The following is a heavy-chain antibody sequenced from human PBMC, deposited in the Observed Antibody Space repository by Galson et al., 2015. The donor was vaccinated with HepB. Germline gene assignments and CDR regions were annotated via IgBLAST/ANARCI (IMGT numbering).Heavy chain of an antibody. Sequence: SVTVSCKASGYTFTSYGISWVRQAPGQGLEWMGWISAYNGNTNYAQKLQGRVTMTTDTSTSTAYMELRSLRSDDTAVYYCARGGYYYDSSGYYPTGSDYWGQGTLVTVSS. J-gene: IGHJ4*02. D-gene: IGHD3-22*01. V-gene: IGHV1-18*04. CDR3: ARGGYYYDSSGYYPTGSDY. CDR2: ISAYNGNT. CDR1: GYTFTSYG.